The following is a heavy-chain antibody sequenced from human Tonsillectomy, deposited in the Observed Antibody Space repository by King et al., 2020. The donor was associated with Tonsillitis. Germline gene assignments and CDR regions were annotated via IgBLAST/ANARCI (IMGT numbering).Heavy chain of an antibody. J-gene: IGHJ4*02. Sequence: VQLVESGAEVKKPGSSVKVSCKASGGTFSSYAISWVRQAPGQGLEWMGRIIPILGIANYAQKFQGRVTITADKSTSTAYMELSSLRSEDTAVYYCARYSPHSYDSSGYYPDYWGQGTLVTVSS. V-gene: IGHV1-69*09. CDR3: ARYSPHSYDSSGYYPDY. D-gene: IGHD3-22*01. CDR1: GGTFSSYA. CDR2: IIPILGIA.